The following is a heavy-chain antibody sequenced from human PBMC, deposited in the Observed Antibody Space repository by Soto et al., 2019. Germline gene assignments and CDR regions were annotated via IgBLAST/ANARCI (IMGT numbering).Heavy chain of an antibody. CDR1: GFTFSNYA. J-gene: IGHJ4*02. CDR3: AKKAIPMATIPYYFDY. Sequence: GGSLRLSCAASGFTFSNYAMTWVRQAPGKGLEWVSSVTGSGSNTYYADSVKGRFTISRDNSKNTLSLQMSSLRADDTAVYYCAKKAIPMATIPYYFDYWGQGTLVTVSS. V-gene: IGHV3-23*01. D-gene: IGHD5-12*01. CDR2: VTGSGSNT.